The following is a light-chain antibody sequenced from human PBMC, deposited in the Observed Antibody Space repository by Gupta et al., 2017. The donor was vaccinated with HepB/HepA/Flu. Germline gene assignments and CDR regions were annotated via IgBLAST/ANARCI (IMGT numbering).Light chain of an antibody. CDR2: GAS. CDR3: QPSVA. Sequence: EIVFTQSPGTLSLSPGERATRSCRASQSFSSRYFAWYQQKPGQAPRLRIYGASSRATGIPDRFRGSGSGTDFTRTVSRLEPEDFGGDDGQPSVAFGGGTKVEIK. CDR1: QSFSSRY. J-gene: IGKJ4*01. V-gene: IGKV3-20*01.